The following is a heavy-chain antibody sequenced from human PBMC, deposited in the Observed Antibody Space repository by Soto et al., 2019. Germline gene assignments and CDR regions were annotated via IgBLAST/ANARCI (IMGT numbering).Heavy chain of an antibody. D-gene: IGHD6-13*01. CDR2: MNPSRGKT. J-gene: IGHJ4*02. CDR3: GRGFRAGIDH. CDR1: GYSFTSLD. V-gene: IGHV1-8*01. Sequence: ASVKVSCKTSGYSFTSLDINWVRQAPGQGPEWMGWMNPSRGKTGYAQKFQDRVIMTRDTSTSTAYMELRSLRYEDTAVYYCGRGFRAGIDHWGQGTLVTVSS.